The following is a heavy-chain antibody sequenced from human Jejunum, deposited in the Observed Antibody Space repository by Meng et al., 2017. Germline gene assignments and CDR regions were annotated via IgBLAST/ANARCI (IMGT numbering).Heavy chain of an antibody. CDR2: THHSGRT. CDR3: ARRGSGSYYNSHDWLDP. V-gene: IGHV4-38-2*01. Sequence: SETLSLTCGVSGYSISSGYYWGWFRQPPGKGLEWIGSTHHSGRTYYNPSLKSRVTISVDTSKNQFSLKLTSVTAADTAVYFCARRGSGSYYNSHDWLDPWGQGTLVTVSS. J-gene: IGHJ5*02. D-gene: IGHD3-10*01. CDR1: GYSISSGYY.